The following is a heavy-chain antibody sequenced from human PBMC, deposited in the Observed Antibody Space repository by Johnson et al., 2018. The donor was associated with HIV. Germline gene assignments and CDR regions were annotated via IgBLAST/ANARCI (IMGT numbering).Heavy chain of an antibody. D-gene: IGHD6-19*01. CDR1: GFTFSSYA. CDR2: ISYDGSNK. V-gene: IGHV3-30*04. J-gene: IGHJ3*02. Sequence: QVQLVESGGGVVQPGRSLRLSCAASGFTFSSYAMHWVRQAPGKGLEWVAVISYDGSNKYYTDSVKGRLTISRDNSKNTLYLQKNSLRAEDTAVYYCARTTYSSPGALDIWGQGTMVTVSS. CDR3: ARTTYSSPGALDI.